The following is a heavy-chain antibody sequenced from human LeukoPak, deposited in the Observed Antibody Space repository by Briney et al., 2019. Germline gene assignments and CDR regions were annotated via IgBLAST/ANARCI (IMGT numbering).Heavy chain of an antibody. V-gene: IGHV4-39*01. CDR3: ARLLGSGFQGDY. D-gene: IGHD3-10*01. CDR2: IYYSGST. CDR1: SDSISSSSYS. J-gene: IGHJ4*02. Sequence: SETLSLTXTVSSDSISSSSYSWGWIRQPPGKGLEWIGSIYYSGSTYYNPSLKSRVTISVDTSRNQFSLKLSSVTAADTAVYYCARLLGSGFQGDYWGQGTLVTVSS.